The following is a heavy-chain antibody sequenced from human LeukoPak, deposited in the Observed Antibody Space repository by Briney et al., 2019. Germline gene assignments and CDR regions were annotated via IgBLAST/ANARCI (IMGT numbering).Heavy chain of an antibody. CDR1: GGSISSSSYY. Sequence: PSETLSLTCTVSGGSISSSSYYWGWIRQPPGKGLEWIGSIYYSGSTYYNPSLKSRVTISVDTSKNQFSLKLSSVTAADTAVYHCARVEPGSYYNPFDYWGQGTLVTVSS. J-gene: IGHJ4*02. V-gene: IGHV4-39*07. CDR3: ARVEPGSYYNPFDY. CDR2: IYYSGST. D-gene: IGHD3-10*01.